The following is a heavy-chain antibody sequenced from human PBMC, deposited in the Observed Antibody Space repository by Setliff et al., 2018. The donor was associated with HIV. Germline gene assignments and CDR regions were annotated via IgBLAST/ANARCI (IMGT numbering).Heavy chain of an antibody. CDR2: IGSRGTPV. Sequence: PGGSLRLSCEASGFIFSDYFMTWIRQAPGKGLEWISYIGSRGTPVKTADSLKGRFFVSRDNTKNSLYLQINKLSVEDTAMYFCARTDSYTAMIWPWGRGTLVTVSS. V-gene: IGHV3-11*01. CDR1: GFIFSDYF. J-gene: IGHJ1*01. D-gene: IGHD3-16*01. CDR3: ARTDSYTAMIWP.